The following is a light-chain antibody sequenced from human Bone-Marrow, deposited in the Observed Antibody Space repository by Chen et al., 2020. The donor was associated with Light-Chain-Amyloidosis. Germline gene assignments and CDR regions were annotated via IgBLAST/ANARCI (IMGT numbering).Light chain of an antibody. J-gene: IGKJ3*01. CDR2: FGS. CDR1: QSLLHSNGNTY. CDR3: MQALQGPFT. V-gene: IGKV2-28*01. Sequence: DIVMTQSPLSLPVTPGEPASISCRSSQSLLHSNGNTYLDWFLQKPGQSPQLLISFGSNRASGVPDRFSGSGSGTDFTLKISRVEAEDVGGYYCMQALQGPFTFGPGTKVDIK.